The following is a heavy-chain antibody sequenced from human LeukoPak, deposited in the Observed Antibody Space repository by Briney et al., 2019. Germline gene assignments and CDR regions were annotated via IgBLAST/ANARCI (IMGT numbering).Heavy chain of an antibody. Sequence: GRSLRLSCAASGFTFNAYAIHWVRQAPGKGLVWVARISPDGSSALSADSVRGRFTISRDNADNTLYLQLNSLRAEDTAVYYCARVGFCPRCHFDYWGQGTLVTVSS. CDR2: ISPDGSSA. J-gene: IGHJ4*02. CDR3: ARVGFCPRCHFDY. V-gene: IGHV3-74*03. D-gene: IGHD2/OR15-2a*01. CDR1: GFTFNAYA.